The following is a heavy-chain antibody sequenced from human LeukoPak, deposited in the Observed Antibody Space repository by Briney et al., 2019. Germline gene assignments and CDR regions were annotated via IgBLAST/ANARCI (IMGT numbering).Heavy chain of an antibody. D-gene: IGHD1-26*01. CDR2: IKEDGSEK. CDR3: ARDQWEPLNDY. CDR1: GFTFSTYW. V-gene: IGHV3-7*03. Sequence: GGSLRLSCAASGFTFSTYWMSWVRQAPGKGLEWVANIKEDGSEKYYGDSVKGRFTISRDNAKNSLYLQMNSLRAEDTALYYCARDQWEPLNDYWGQGTLVTVSS. J-gene: IGHJ4*02.